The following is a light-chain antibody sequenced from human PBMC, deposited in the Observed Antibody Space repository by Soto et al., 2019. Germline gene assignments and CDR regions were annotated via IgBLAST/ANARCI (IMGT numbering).Light chain of an antibody. CDR1: QSVSSY. J-gene: IGKJ3*01. CDR2: DAS. V-gene: IGKV3-11*01. Sequence: EIVLTQSPATLSLSPGERATLSCRASQSVSSYLAWCQQKPGQAPRLLIYDASNRATGIPARFSGSGSGTDFTLTISSLEPEDFAVYYCQQRSNWPPVFGPGTKVDIK. CDR3: QQRSNWPPV.